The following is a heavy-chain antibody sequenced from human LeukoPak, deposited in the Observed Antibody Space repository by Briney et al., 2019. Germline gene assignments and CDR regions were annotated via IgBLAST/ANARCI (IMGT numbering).Heavy chain of an antibody. CDR1: GFTFSDYW. CDR2: VNNDGSST. D-gene: IGHD3-16*01. V-gene: IGHV3-74*01. Sequence: GGSLRLSCAASGFTFSDYWMHWVRQAPGKGLVWVSRVNNDGSSTVYADSVKGRFTVSRDNAKNTVYLQMNSLRVEDTAVYYCARITRPCGGSSGFLEVWGQGTLVTVSS. J-gene: IGHJ4*02. CDR3: ARITRPCGGSSGFLEV.